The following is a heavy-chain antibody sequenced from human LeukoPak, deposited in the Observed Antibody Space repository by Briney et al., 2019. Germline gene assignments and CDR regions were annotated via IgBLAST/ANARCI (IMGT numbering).Heavy chain of an antibody. D-gene: IGHD3-16*02. Sequence: PSETLSLTCTVSGGSISSSSYYWGWIRQPPGKGLEWIGSIYYSGSTYYNPSLKSRVTISVDTSKNQFSLKLSSVTAADTAVYYCARDMITFGGVIVVGDYWGQGTLVTVSS. CDR2: IYYSGST. CDR1: GGSISSSSYY. J-gene: IGHJ4*02. V-gene: IGHV4-39*02. CDR3: ARDMITFGGVIVVGDY.